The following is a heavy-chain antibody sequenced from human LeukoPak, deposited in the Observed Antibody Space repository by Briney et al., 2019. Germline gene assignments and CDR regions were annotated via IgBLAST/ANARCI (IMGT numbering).Heavy chain of an antibody. J-gene: IGHJ4*02. CDR1: GGSIRSYY. V-gene: IGHV4-59*08. CDR2: IYYSGST. Sequence: TSETLSLTCTVSGGSIRSYYWSWIRQPPGKGLEWIGYIYYSGSTNYNPSLKSRVTISVDTSRNQFSLKLSSVTAADTAVYYCARRRGRGCDLPSKYYFDYWGQGTLVTVSS. D-gene: IGHD5-12*01. CDR3: ARRRGRGCDLPSKYYFDY.